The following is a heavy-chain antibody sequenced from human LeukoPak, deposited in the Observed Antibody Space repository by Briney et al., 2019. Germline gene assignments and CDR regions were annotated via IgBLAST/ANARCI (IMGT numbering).Heavy chain of an antibody. CDR1: GFTFSSYG. CDR3: ARDIGLAVVVPAALDY. D-gene: IGHD2-2*01. J-gene: IGHJ4*02. Sequence: GRTLRLSCAASGFTFSSYGMHWVRQAPGKGLEWVAVIWYDGSNKYYADSVKGRFTISRDNSKNTLYLQMNSLRAEDTAVYYCARDIGLAVVVPAALDYWGQETLVTVAS. V-gene: IGHV3-33*01. CDR2: IWYDGSNK.